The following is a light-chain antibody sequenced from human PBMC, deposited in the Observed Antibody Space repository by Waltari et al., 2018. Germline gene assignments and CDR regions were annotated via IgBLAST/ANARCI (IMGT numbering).Light chain of an antibody. Sequence: EIVLTQSPGTLSLSPGERATLSCRASQNVGRYLAWYQQKPGQAPSLIIHETSHRAAGIPARFSGSGSGTDFTLIISSLEPEDFAVFYCQQRANWPLTFGGGTKVEIK. J-gene: IGKJ4*01. CDR2: ETS. V-gene: IGKV3-11*01. CDR3: QQRANWPLT. CDR1: QNVGRY.